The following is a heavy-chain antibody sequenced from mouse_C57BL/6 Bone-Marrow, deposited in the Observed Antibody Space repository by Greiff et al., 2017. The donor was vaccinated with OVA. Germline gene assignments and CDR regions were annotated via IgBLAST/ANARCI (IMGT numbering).Heavy chain of an antibody. J-gene: IGHJ1*03. CDR3: ARSYYGSSYGADWYFDV. D-gene: IGHD1-1*01. CDR1: GYTFTDYY. Sequence: QVQLKESGAELVRPGASVKLSCKASGYTFTDYYINWVKQRPGQGLEWIARIYPGSGNTYYNEKFKGKATLTAEKSSSTAYMQLSSLTSEDSAVYFCARSYYGSSYGADWYFDVWGTGTTVTVSS. V-gene: IGHV1-76*01. CDR2: IYPGSGNT.